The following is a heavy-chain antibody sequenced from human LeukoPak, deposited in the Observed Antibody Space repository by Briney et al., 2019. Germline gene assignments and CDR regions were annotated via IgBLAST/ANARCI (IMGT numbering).Heavy chain of an antibody. CDR2: INPNSGGT. J-gene: IGHJ4*02. Sequence: GASVKVSCKASGYTFTGYYMHWVRQAPGQGLEWMGWINPNSGGTNYAQKFQGRVTMTRDTSISTAYMELSRLRSDDTAVYYCARVDILTGYSFDYWGQGTLVTVSS. D-gene: IGHD3-9*01. V-gene: IGHV1-2*02. CDR3: ARVDILTGYSFDY. CDR1: GYTFTGYY.